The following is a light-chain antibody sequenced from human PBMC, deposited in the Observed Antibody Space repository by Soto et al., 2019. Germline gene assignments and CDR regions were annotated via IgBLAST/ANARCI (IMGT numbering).Light chain of an antibody. J-gene: IGKJ2*01. Sequence: EIVLTQSPGTLSLSPGERATLSCRASQSVSSSYLAWYQQKPGQAPRLLIYGASSRATGIPDRFSGGGSGTDFTLTINRLEPEDFAVYYCQQYGSSPPLYTFGQGTKLEIK. V-gene: IGKV3-20*01. CDR2: GAS. CDR1: QSVSSSY. CDR3: QQYGSSPPLYT.